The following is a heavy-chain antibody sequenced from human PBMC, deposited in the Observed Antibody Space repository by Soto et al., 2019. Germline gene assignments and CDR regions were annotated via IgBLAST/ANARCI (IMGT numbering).Heavy chain of an antibody. CDR3: ARVRFGELV. CDR1: GFTFSSYA. D-gene: IGHD3-10*01. Sequence: VQLLESGGGLVQPGGPLRLSCAASGFTFSSYAMSWVRQAPGKGLEWVSIIGVGGGDRYYPESVKGRFTISRDNSRDTLYLEMNSLRDEDTAVYYCARVRFGELVWGQGTLVTVSS. J-gene: IGHJ4*02. CDR2: IGVGGGDR. V-gene: IGHV3-23*01.